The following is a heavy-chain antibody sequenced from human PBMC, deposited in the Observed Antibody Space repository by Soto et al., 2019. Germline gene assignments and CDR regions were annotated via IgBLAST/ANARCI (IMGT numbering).Heavy chain of an antibody. J-gene: IGHJ5*02. CDR3: AKGAVAVSWFGP. V-gene: IGHV3-30*18. CDR1: GFTFSSYG. D-gene: IGHD6-19*01. Sequence: QVQLVESGGGVVQPGRSLRLSCAASGFTFSSYGMHWVRQAPGKGLEWVAVISYDGSNKYYADSVKGRFTISRDNSKKTLYLQMNSLRAEEPAVYYCAKGAVAVSWFGPWGQGTLVTVS. CDR2: ISYDGSNK.